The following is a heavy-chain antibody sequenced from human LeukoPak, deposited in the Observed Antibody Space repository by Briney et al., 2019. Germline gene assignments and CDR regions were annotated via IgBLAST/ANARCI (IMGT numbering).Heavy chain of an antibody. J-gene: IGHJ5*02. D-gene: IGHD3-3*01. V-gene: IGHV4-39*01. CDR3: AGHFYDFWSGYYRTDNWFDP. CDR1: GGSISSSSYY. Sequence: PSETLSLTCTVSGGSISSSSYYWGWIRQPPGKGLEWIGSMYYSGSTYYNPSLKSRVTISVDTSKNQFSLKLSSVTAADTAVYYCAGHFYDFWSGYYRTDNWFDPWGQGTLVTVSS. CDR2: MYYSGST.